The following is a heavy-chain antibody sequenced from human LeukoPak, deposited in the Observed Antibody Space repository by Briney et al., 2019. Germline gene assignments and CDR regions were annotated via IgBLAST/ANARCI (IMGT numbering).Heavy chain of an antibody. CDR1: GGSFSGYY. CDR2: INHSGST. D-gene: IGHD4/OR15-4a*01. V-gene: IGHV4-34*01. CDR3: ARANVYYYYGMDV. Sequence: SETLSLTCAVYGGSFSGYYWSWIRQPPGKGLEWIGEINHSGSTNYNPSLKSRATISVDTSENQFSLKLSSVTAADTAVYYCARANVYYYYGMDVWGQGTTITVSS. J-gene: IGHJ6*02.